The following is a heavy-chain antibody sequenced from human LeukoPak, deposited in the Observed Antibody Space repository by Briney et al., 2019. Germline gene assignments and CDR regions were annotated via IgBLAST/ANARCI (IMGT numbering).Heavy chain of an antibody. CDR1: SGSISNGGYY. Sequence: PSETLSLTCTVSSGSISNGGYYWVWIRQLPGKGLEWIGSIYYSGTSYYNPSLTSRVTISVDTSKNQFSLKLSSVTAADTAVYYCARHVYSGSYYYYYGMDVWGQGTTVTVSS. CDR3: ARHVYSGSYYYYYGMDV. V-gene: IGHV4-39*01. J-gene: IGHJ6*02. D-gene: IGHD1-26*01. CDR2: IYYSGTS.